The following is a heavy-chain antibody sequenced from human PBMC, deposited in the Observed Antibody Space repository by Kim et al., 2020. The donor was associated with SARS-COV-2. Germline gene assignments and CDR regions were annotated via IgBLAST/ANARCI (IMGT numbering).Heavy chain of an antibody. V-gene: IGHV6-1*01. CDR3: ARDRRSQGEVFDY. Sequence: YAVSVKSRITINPDTSKNQFSLQLNSVTPEDTAVYYCARDRRSQGEVFDYWGQGTLVTVSS. D-gene: IGHD3-10*01. J-gene: IGHJ4*02.